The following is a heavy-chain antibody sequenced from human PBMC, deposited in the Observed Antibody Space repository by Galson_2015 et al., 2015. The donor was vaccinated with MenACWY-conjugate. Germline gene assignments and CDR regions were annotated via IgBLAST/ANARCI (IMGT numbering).Heavy chain of an antibody. Sequence: SLRLSCAASGFTFSSYSMNWVRQAPGKGLEWVSSISSSSSYIYYADSVKGRFTISRDNAKNSLYLQMNSLRAEDTAVYYCARDSLDDYKSQPHYFDYWGQGTLVTVSS. CDR3: ARDSLDDYKSQPHYFDY. J-gene: IGHJ4*02. CDR2: ISSSSSYI. V-gene: IGHV3-21*01. D-gene: IGHD5-24*01. CDR1: GFTFSSYS.